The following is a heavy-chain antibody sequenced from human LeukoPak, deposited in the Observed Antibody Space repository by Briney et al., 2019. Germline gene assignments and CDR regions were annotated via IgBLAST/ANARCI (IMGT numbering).Heavy chain of an antibody. D-gene: IGHD1-26*01. Sequence: ASVKVSCKASGYTFTSYGISWVRQAPGQGLEWMGWISAYNGNTNYAQKFQGRVTITADESTSTAYMELSSLRSEDTAVYYCARGAATSQWELLLAFDYWGQGTLVTVSS. CDR1: GYTFTSYG. CDR2: ISAYNGNT. V-gene: IGHV1-18*01. J-gene: IGHJ4*02. CDR3: ARGAATSQWELLLAFDY.